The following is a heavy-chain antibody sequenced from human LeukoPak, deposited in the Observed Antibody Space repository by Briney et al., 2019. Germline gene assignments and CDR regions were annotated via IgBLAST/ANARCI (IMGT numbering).Heavy chain of an antibody. Sequence: ASVKVSCKASGYTFTGYYMHWVRQAPGQGLEWMGWINPNSGGTNYAQKFQGRVTMTSDTSISTAYMELSRLRSDDTAVYYCARALGGYDYPSAFDIWGQGTMVTVSS. J-gene: IGHJ3*02. CDR1: GYTFTGYY. D-gene: IGHD5-12*01. V-gene: IGHV1-2*02. CDR3: ARALGGYDYPSAFDI. CDR2: INPNSGGT.